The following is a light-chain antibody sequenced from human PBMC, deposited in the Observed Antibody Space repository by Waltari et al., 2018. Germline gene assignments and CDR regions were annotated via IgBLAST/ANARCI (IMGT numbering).Light chain of an antibody. Sequence: DIQMTHSPSSLSAFVGDRVTITCRASQSISSYLNWYQQKPGKAPNILIYAESNLQSGVPPRFSGSGSGTDFTLTISSLQPEDFATYYCQYSYTIPYTFGQGTKLEI. CDR1: QSISSY. CDR2: AES. CDR3: QYSYTIPYT. J-gene: IGKJ2*01. V-gene: IGKV1-39*01.